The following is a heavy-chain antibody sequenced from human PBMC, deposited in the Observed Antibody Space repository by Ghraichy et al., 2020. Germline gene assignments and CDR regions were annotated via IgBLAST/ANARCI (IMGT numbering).Heavy chain of an antibody. CDR3: ARGYCSGGTCYPPYLDY. Sequence: GGSLRLSCAASGFTVSSNYMSWVRQAPGKGLEWVSLIYSGGSTYYGDSVKGRFTISTDNSNNTPYLQMISLRAEDTAEYYCARGYCSGGTCYPPYLDYWGKGTLVTVSS. CDR1: GFTVSSNY. J-gene: IGHJ4*02. V-gene: IGHV3-53*01. D-gene: IGHD2-15*01. CDR2: IYSGGST.